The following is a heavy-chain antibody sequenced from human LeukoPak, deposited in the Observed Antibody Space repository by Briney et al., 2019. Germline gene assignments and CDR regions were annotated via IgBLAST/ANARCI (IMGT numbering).Heavy chain of an antibody. J-gene: IGHJ4*02. V-gene: IGHV3-30-3*01. CDR1: GFTFSSYA. Sequence: PGGSLRLSCAASGFTFSSYAMHWVRQAPGKGLEWVAVISYDGSNKYYADSVKGRFTISRDNSKNTLYLQMNGLRAEDTAVYYCASHLTKFDYWGQGTLVTVSS. CDR2: ISYDGSNK. CDR3: ASHLTKFDY.